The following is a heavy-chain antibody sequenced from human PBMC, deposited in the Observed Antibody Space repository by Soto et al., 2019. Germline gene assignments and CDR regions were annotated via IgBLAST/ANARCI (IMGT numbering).Heavy chain of an antibody. CDR1: GGSINNGDYY. Sequence: PSETLSLTCTVSGGSINNGDYYWSWFRQPPGKGLEWIGFIYYSGGTYYNPSLKSRLTVSVDTSKNQFSLRLTSVTVADTAVYFCARFRTLVKAYGMDVWGQGTTASVSS. CDR2: IYYSGGT. J-gene: IGHJ6*02. V-gene: IGHV4-30-4*08. D-gene: IGHD2-8*02. CDR3: ARFRTLVKAYGMDV.